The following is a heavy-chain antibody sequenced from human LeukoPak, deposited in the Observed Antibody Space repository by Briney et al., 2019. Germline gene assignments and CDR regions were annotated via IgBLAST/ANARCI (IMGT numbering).Heavy chain of an antibody. D-gene: IGHD3-16*01. CDR2: ISPYNGNT. V-gene: IGHV1-18*01. CDR3: ARDGQAMIGPNWLDP. Sequence: ASVKVSCKASGYSFTIYGISWVRQAPGQGREWMGWISPYNGNTNYAQKLQGRVTMTTDTSTRTTYMELRSLKSDDTAVYYCARDGQAMIGPNWLDPWGQGTLVTVSS. J-gene: IGHJ5*02. CDR1: GYSFTIYG.